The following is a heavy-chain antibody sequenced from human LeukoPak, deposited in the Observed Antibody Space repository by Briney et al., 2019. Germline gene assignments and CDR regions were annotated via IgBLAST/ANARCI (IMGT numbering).Heavy chain of an antibody. J-gene: IGHJ4*02. CDR1: GFTFSNFA. CDR2: AGTATDT. CDR3: AKEGSRRRFDFDS. Sequence: GGSLRLSCAASGFTFSNFAMSWFRQAPGRGLEWVSAAGTATDTSYADSVKGRFTISRDYSKNTLYLQMNSLGAEDTAVYYCAKEGSRRRFDFDSWGRGTLVTVSS. D-gene: IGHD3-16*01. V-gene: IGHV3-23*01.